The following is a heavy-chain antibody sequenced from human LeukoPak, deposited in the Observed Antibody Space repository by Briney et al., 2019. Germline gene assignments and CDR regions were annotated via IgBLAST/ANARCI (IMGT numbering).Heavy chain of an antibody. CDR2: FFYSGHT. V-gene: IGHV4-39*01. Sequence: SETLSLTCSVSGDSIGSTDSCWGWIRQPPRKGLEWIGTFFYSGHTYYNPSLKSRVTISADTSKNQFSLKLKSVTAAESAIYYCARQSFRVGPQHWFDPWGQGTLVTVSS. CDR3: ARQSFRVGPQHWFDP. J-gene: IGHJ5*02. D-gene: IGHD1-26*01. CDR1: GDSIGSTDSC.